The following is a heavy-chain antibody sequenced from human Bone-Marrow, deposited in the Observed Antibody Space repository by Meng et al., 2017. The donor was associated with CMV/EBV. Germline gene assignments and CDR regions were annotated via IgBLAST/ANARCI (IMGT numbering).Heavy chain of an antibody. CDR2: INPTGGNA. CDR3: ARELRDSYNVDY. Sequence: ASVKVSCKTSRNIFTSYYIHWVRQAPGQGLEWMGIINPTGGNAGYAQKFQGRVTMTRDTSTTTVYMELSSLGSDDTAVYYCARELRDSYNVDYWGQGTLVTVSS. J-gene: IGHJ4*02. D-gene: IGHD5-24*01. CDR1: RNIFTSYY. V-gene: IGHV1-46*01.